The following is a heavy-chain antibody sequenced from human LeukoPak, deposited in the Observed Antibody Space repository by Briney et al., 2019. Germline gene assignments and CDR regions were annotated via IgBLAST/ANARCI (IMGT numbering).Heavy chain of an antibody. V-gene: IGHV4-59*01. D-gene: IGHD1-26*01. J-gene: IGHJ6*03. CDR3: ARVHSGSYYADYYYYMDV. Sequence: SETLSLTCTVSGGSISSYYRSWIRQPPGKGLEWIGYIYYSGSTNYNPSLKSRVTISVDTSKNQFSLKLSSVTAADTAVYYCARVHSGSYYADYYYYMDVWGKGTTVTVSS. CDR2: IYYSGST. CDR1: GGSISSYY.